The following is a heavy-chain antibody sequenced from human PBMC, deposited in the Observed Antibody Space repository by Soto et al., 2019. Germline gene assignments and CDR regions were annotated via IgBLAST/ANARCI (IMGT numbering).Heavy chain of an antibody. CDR2: INHSGST. V-gene: IGHV4-34*01. CDR1: GGSFSGYY. J-gene: IGHJ6*02. D-gene: IGHD6-19*01. CDR3: ARGRGYSSGWIYYYYGMDV. Sequence: SETLSLTCAVYGGSFSGYYWSWIRQPPGKGLEWIGEINHSGSTNYNPSLKSRVTISVDTSKNQFSLKMSSVTAADTAVYYCARGRGYSSGWIYYYYGMDVWGQGYTVT.